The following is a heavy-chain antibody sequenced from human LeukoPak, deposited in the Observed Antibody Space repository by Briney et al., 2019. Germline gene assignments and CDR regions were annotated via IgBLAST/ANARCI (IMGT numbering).Heavy chain of an antibody. CDR2: TSSSDAGT. Sequence: GGSLRLSCAASGFTLSSYAMSWVRQAPGKGLEWVSATSSSDAGTYYADSVKGRFTISRDNSKNTLYLQMNSLSAEDTAVYYCARSVVTATPHYFQHWGQGTLVTVSS. CDR1: GFTLSSYA. J-gene: IGHJ1*01. V-gene: IGHV3-23*01. D-gene: IGHD2-21*02. CDR3: ARSVVTATPHYFQH.